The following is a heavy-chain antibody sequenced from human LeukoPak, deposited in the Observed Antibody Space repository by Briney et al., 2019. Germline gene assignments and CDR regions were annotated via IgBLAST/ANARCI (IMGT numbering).Heavy chain of an antibody. V-gene: IGHV1-69*05. J-gene: IGHJ4*02. Sequence: ASVKVSCKASGGTFSSYAISWVRQAPGQGLEWMGGIIPIFGTANYAQKFQGRVTITTDESTSTAYMELSSLRSEDTAAYYCARDYYDSSGYYPYWGQGTLVTVSS. D-gene: IGHD3-22*01. CDR2: IIPIFGTA. CDR3: ARDYYDSSGYYPY. CDR1: GGTFSSYA.